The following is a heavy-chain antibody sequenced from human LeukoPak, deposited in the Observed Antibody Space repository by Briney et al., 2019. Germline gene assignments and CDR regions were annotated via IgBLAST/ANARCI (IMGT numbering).Heavy chain of an antibody. V-gene: IGHV3-48*01. CDR2: ISSSGSTI. Sequence: PGGSLRLSCAASGFTFSGYNLNWVRQAPGKGLEWVSYISSSGSTIYYADSVKGRFTISRDNAKNSLFLQMNSLRAEDTAVYYCARDLDPLNCWGQGTLVTVSS. CDR3: ARDLDPLNC. J-gene: IGHJ4*02. D-gene: IGHD3/OR15-3a*01. CDR1: GFTFSGYN.